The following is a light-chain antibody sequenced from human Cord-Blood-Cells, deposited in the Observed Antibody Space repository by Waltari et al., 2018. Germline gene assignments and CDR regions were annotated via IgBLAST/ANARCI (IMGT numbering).Light chain of an antibody. CDR1: QSVSSY. CDR2: DAS. Sequence: EIVLTQSPATLSLSPGERATRSCRASQSVSSYLAWYQQKPGQAPRLLIYDASNRATGIPARFSGSGSGTDFTLTISSLEPEDFAVYYCQQRSNWPPPTFGQGTRLEIK. J-gene: IGKJ5*01. CDR3: QQRSNWPPPT. V-gene: IGKV3-11*01.